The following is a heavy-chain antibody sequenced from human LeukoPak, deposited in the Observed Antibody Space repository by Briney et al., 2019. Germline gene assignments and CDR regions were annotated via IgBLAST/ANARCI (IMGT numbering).Heavy chain of an antibody. V-gene: IGHV4-39*01. D-gene: IGHD3-22*01. CDR3: ARYYDGSGYYAASFDP. Sequence: SETLSLTCTVSGGSLSSSSYCWGWIRQPPGKELESIGTIFYSGTTYYNPSLKSRVTISVDTSKNQFSLKLSSVTAADTAVYYCARYYDGSGYYAASFDPWGQGTLVTVSS. CDR1: GGSLSSSSYC. CDR2: IFYSGTT. J-gene: IGHJ5*02.